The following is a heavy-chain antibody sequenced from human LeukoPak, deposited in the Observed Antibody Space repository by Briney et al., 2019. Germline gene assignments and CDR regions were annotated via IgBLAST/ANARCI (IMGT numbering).Heavy chain of an antibody. V-gene: IGHV1-46*01. CDR3: ARGWLTGYYGDGWAFDI. J-gene: IGHJ3*02. Sequence: ASVKVSCKASGYTLTSYYMHWVRQAPGQGLEWMGMINPSGGSTSYAQKFQGRVTMTRDTSTSTVYMELSSLRSEDTAVYYCARGWLTGYYGDGWAFDIWGQGTMVTVSS. CDR2: INPSGGST. D-gene: IGHD3-9*01. CDR1: GYTLTSYY.